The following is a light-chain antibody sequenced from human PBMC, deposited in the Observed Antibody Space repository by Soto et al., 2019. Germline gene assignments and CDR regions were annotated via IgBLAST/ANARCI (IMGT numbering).Light chain of an antibody. CDR2: GAS. Sequence: EIVLTQSPGTLSLSPGEGATLSCRASQIVSNNYLAWYQQKPGQAPRLLVYGASRRATGIPDRFSGSGSGTDFPLTISGRELEVLEVYYCQKYGNSLPGTFGQGTKVDIK. J-gene: IGKJ1*01. CDR1: QIVSNNY. V-gene: IGKV3-20*01. CDR3: QKYGNSLPGT.